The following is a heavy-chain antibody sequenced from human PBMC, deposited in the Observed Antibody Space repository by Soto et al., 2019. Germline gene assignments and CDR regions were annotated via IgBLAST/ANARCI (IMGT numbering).Heavy chain of an antibody. CDR3: ARAVGDPLYDLDY. CDR2: TDYSGNT. CDR1: SDSISSYY. Sequence: QVQLQESGPGLVRPSETLSLTCTVSSDSISSYYWIWFRQSPGKGLEWIGYTDYSGNTNYNPPCKSRVTISGDTSKNQSSLRLSSVTAADTAVYYCARAVGDPLYDLDYWGQGTLVTVSS. J-gene: IGHJ4*02. V-gene: IGHV4-59*08. D-gene: IGHD6-19*01.